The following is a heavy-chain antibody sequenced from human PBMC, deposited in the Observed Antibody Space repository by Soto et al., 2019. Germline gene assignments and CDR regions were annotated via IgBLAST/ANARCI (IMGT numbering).Heavy chain of an antibody. CDR3: ATEFPYYVSSDSYLDY. D-gene: IGHD3-16*01. CDR2: TYYRSRWYK. J-gene: IGHJ4*02. Sequence: SETLSLTCAISGDSVSGNSAAWNWIRQSPSRGLEWLGRTYYRSRWYKDYAVSVKSRITVTPGTSKNQFSLHLNSVTPEDTAVYCCATEFPYYVSSDSYLDYWGQGALVTVS. CDR1: GDSVSGNSAA. V-gene: IGHV6-1*01.